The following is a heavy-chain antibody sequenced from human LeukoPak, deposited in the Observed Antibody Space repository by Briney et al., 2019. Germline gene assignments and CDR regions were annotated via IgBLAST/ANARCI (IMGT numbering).Heavy chain of an antibody. CDR2: IIPILGIA. CDR3: AREGSYDY. J-gene: IGHJ4*02. V-gene: IGHV1-69*04. CDR1: GGTFSSYA. D-gene: IGHD2-15*01. Sequence: GASVKVSCKASGGTFSSYAISWVRQAPGQGLEWMGRIIPILGIANYAQKFQGRVTMTTDTSTSTAYMELRSLRSDDTAVYYCAREGSYDYWGQGTLVTVSS.